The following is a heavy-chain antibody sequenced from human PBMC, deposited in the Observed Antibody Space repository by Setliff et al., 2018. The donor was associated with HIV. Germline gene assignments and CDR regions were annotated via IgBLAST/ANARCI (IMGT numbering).Heavy chain of an antibody. Sequence: LRLSCAASGFTFSSYGMHWVRQAPGKGLEWVAFIRYDGSNKYYADSVKGRFTISRDNSKNTLYLQMNSLRAEDTAVYYCAKDRYYDSSGSPFDYWGRGTLVTVSS. CDR3: AKDRYYDSSGSPFDY. D-gene: IGHD3-22*01. CDR2: IRYDGSNK. V-gene: IGHV3-30*02. J-gene: IGHJ4*02. CDR1: GFTFSSYG.